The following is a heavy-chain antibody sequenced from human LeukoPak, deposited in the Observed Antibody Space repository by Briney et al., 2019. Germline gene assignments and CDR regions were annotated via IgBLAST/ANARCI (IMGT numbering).Heavy chain of an antibody. CDR1: GYSISSGYY. J-gene: IGHJ4*02. D-gene: IGHD3-22*01. CDR2: IYHSGST. Sequence: PSETLSLTCAVSGYSISSGYYCGWIRQPPGKGVEWIGSIYHSGSTYYNPSLKSRVTISVDTSKNQFSLKLSSVTAADTAVYYCAITLYDSSGYYFGFYYWGQGTLVTVSS. V-gene: IGHV4-38-2*01. CDR3: AITLYDSSGYYFGFYY.